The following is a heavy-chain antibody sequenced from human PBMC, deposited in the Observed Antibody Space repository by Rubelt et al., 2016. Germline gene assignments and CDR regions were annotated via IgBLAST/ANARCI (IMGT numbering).Heavy chain of an antibody. V-gene: IGHV4-34*01. Sequence: QVQLQESGPGLVKPSETLSLTCTVSGGSISSYYWSWIRQPPGKGLEWIGEINHSGSTNYNPSLKSRVTISVDTSKNQFSLKLSSVTAADTAVYYCARSVRTTVVSRFDYWGQGTLVTVSS. J-gene: IGHJ4*02. CDR3: ARSVRTTVVSRFDY. CDR2: INHSGST. D-gene: IGHD4-23*01. CDR1: GGSISSYY.